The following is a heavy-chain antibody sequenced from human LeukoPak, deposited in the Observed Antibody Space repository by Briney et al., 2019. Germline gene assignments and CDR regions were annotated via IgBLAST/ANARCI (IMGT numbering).Heavy chain of an antibody. J-gene: IGHJ4*02. CDR2: ISYDGSNK. Sequence: GGSLRLSCAASGFTFSSYGMHWVRQAPGKGLEWVAGISYDGSNKYYADCVKGRFTISRDNSKNTLYLQMNSLRAEDTAVYYRAKDRIRYCSSTSCYYFDYWGQGTLVTVSS. D-gene: IGHD2-2*01. CDR1: GFTFSSYG. V-gene: IGHV3-30*18. CDR3: AKDRIRYCSSTSCYYFDY.